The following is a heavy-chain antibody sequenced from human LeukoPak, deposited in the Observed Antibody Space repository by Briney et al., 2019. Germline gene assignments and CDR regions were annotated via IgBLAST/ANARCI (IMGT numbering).Heavy chain of an antibody. D-gene: IGHD3-3*01. CDR3: ARGARVDFWSGYYNY. V-gene: IGHV1-2*02. CDR2: IDPSSGGT. Sequence: ASVKVSCKASGYTFTGYYMHWVRQAPGQGLEWMGWIDPSSGGTNYAQNFQGRVTMTRDTSISTAYMELSRLTSDDTAMYYCARGARVDFWSGYYNYWGQGTLVTVSS. CDR1: GYTFTGYY. J-gene: IGHJ4*02.